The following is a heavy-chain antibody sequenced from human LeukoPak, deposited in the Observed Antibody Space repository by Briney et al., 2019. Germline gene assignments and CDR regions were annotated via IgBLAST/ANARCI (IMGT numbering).Heavy chain of an antibody. CDR2: INPSGGST. CDR3: AADPGVPYYYDY. J-gene: IGHJ4*02. V-gene: IGHV1-46*01. CDR1: GYTFTSYY. Sequence: ASVKVSCKASGYTFTSYYMHWVRQAPGQGLEWMGIINPSGGSTNYAQKFQERVTITRDMSTSTAYMELSSLRSEDTAVYYCAADPGVPYYYDYWGQGTLVTVSS. D-gene: IGHD3-10*01.